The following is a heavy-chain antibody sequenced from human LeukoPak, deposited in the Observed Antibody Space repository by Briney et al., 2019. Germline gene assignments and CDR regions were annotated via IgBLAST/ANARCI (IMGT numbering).Heavy chain of an antibody. CDR1: GGSISSYF. D-gene: IGHD5-12*01. CDR2: IYYSGST. J-gene: IGHJ4*02. CDR3: ARGQAGIVATMNY. Sequence: SETLSLTCTVSGGSISSYFWNWIRQPPGKGLEWIGFIYYSGSTNYNPSLKSRVTISVDTSKNQFSLRLSSVTAADTAVYFCARGQAGIVATMNYWGQGTLVTVSS. V-gene: IGHV4-59*01.